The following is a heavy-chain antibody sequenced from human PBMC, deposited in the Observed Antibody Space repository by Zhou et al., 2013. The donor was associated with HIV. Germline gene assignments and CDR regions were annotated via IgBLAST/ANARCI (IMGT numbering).Heavy chain of an antibody. J-gene: IGHJ5*02. V-gene: IGHV1-69*04. CDR1: GGTFSSYA. Sequence: QVQLVQSGAEVKKPGSSVKVSCKASGGTFSSYAISWVRQAPGQGLEWMGRIIPILGIANYAQKFQGRVTITTDESTSTAYMELSSLRSEDTAVYYCARDIGVGWSGSYGWFDPWGQGNPGHRLL. CDR2: IIPILGIA. D-gene: IGHD1-26*01. CDR3: ARDIGVGWSGSYGWFDP.